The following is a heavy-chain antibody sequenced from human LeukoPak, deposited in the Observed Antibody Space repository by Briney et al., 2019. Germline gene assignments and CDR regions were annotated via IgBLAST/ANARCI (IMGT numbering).Heavy chain of an antibody. J-gene: IGHJ3*02. D-gene: IGHD3-22*01. V-gene: IGHV4-38-2*02. CDR3: ARDLRSGLASIGAFDI. CDR2: IYHSGST. Sequence: SETLSLTCAVSGYSISSGYYWGWIRQPPGKGLEWIGSIYHSGSTYYNSSLKSRVTISVDTSKNQFSLKLSSVTAADTAVYYCARDLRSGLASIGAFDIWGQGTMVTVSS. CDR1: GYSISSGYY.